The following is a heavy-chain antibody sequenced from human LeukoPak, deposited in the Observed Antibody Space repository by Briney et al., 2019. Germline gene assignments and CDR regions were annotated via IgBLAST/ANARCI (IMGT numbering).Heavy chain of an antibody. V-gene: IGHV4-31*03. CDR3: ARAGEFWSGYNWFDP. Sequence: SETPSLTCTVSGGSISSGGYYWSWIRQHPGKGLEWIGYIYYSGSTYYNPSLKSRVTISVDTSKNQFSLKLSSVTAADTAVCYCARAGEFWSGYNWFDPWGQGTLVTVSS. D-gene: IGHD3-3*01. CDR2: IYYSGST. J-gene: IGHJ5*02. CDR1: GGSISSGGYY.